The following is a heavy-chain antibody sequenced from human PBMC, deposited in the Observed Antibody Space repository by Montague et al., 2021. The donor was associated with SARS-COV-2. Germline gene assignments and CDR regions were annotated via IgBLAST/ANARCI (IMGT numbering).Heavy chain of an antibody. CDR1: GGSISSYF. Sequence: SETLSLTCTVSGGSISSYFWSWIRQPPGKGLEWIGSIYYSGTTNXSPSLKSRVTISVDTSKNQFSLKLSSVTAADTAVYYCARVVRYYDFWSGYTGYYYYGMDVWGQGTTVTVSS. CDR3: ARVVRYYDFWSGYTGYYYYGMDV. D-gene: IGHD3-3*01. V-gene: IGHV4-59*01. CDR2: IYYSGTT. J-gene: IGHJ6*02.